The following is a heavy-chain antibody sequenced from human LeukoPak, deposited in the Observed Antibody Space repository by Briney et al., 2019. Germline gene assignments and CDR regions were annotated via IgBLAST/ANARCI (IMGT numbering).Heavy chain of an antibody. D-gene: IGHD1-1*01. J-gene: IGHJ4*03. Sequence: SETLSLTCAVYGGSFSSYYWSWIRQSPGKGLEWIAESNNRGDTNYNPSVKSRVTISVDTSKNQSSLKVTSLIAADTAVYYCARGPTISETGYFDYWGQGTLITVSS. CDR3: ARGPTISETGYFDY. V-gene: IGHV4-34*01. CDR1: GGSFSSYY. CDR2: SNNRGDT.